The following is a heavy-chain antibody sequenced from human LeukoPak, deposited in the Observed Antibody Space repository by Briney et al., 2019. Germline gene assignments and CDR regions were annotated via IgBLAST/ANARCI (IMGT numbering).Heavy chain of an antibody. Sequence: SETLSLTCAVYGGSFSGYYWSWIRQPPGKGLEWIGEINHSGSTNYNPSLKSRVTISVDTSKPQFSLKLSSVTAADTAVYYCARGLDYYGSGSYYNSWGQGTLVTVSS. CDR2: INHSGST. CDR3: ARGLDYYGSGSYYNS. V-gene: IGHV4-34*01. D-gene: IGHD3-10*01. J-gene: IGHJ4*02. CDR1: GGSFSGYY.